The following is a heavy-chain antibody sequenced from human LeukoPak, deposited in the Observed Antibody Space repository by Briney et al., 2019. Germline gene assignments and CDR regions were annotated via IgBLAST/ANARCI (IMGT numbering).Heavy chain of an antibody. V-gene: IGHV3-23*01. CDR2: ISDNGGRT. Sequence: GGSLRLSCAASGFTFSGYAMSWVRQAPGKGLEWVSTISDNGGRTYYADSVKGRFTISRDDSKNTLFLQMNSLRAEDSAVYYCATDREGDPSAYYLVGGQGTLITVSS. D-gene: IGHD3-22*01. CDR1: GFTFSGYA. CDR3: ATDREGDPSAYYLV. J-gene: IGHJ4*02.